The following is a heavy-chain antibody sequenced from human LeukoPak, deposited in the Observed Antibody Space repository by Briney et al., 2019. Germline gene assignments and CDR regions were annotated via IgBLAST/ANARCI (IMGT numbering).Heavy chain of an antibody. Sequence: SETLSLTCTVSGGSISSGGYYWSWIRQHPGKGPEWIGYIYYSGSTYYNPSLKSRVTISVDTSKNPFSLKLSSVTAADTAVYYCARGPSIQLWSDPYYYYVVDVWGQGTTVTVSS. CDR3: ARGPSIQLWSDPYYYYVVDV. D-gene: IGHD5-18*01. J-gene: IGHJ6*02. V-gene: IGHV4-31*03. CDR2: IYYSGST. CDR1: GGSISSGGYY.